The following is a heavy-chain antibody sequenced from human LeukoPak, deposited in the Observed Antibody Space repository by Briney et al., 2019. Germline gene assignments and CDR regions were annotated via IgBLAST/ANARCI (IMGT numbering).Heavy chain of an antibody. J-gene: IGHJ4*02. V-gene: IGHV3-30*18. CDR2: ISYDGSNK. Sequence: GRSLRLSCAASGFTFSSYGMHWVRQAPGKGLEWVAVISYDGSNKYYADSVKGRFTISRDNSKNTLYLQMNSLRAEDTAVYYCAKGVTMVRGVISRYFDYWGQGTLVTVSS. CDR1: GFTFSSYG. CDR3: AKGVTMVRGVISRYFDY. D-gene: IGHD3-10*01.